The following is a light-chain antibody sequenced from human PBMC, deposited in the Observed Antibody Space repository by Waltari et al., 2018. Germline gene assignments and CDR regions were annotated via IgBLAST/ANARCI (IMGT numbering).Light chain of an antibody. V-gene: IGKV1-39*01. J-gene: IGKJ3*01. CDR1: QSISTF. Sequence: DIQMTQSPSSLSASVGDRVTIACRASQSISTFLNWYQQKPGKAPKFLIYAASSLPSGVPSRFSGNGSGTDFTLTISSLQPEDFATYFCQESYIAPKTFGPGTKVDVK. CDR2: AAS. CDR3: QESYIAPKT.